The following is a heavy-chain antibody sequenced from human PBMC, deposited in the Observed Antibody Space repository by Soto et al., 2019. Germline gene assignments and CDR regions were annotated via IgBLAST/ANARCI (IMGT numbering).Heavy chain of an antibody. CDR1: GYTFTSYY. CDR3: ARGRTIFGVVIITTYSDY. V-gene: IGHV1-46*01. Sequence: ASVKVSCKASGYTFTSYYMHWVRQAPGQGLEWMGVINPSGGSTSYAQKFQGRVTMTRDTSTSTVYMELSSLRSEDTAVYYFARGRTIFGVVIITTYSDYWGQGTLVTVSS. D-gene: IGHD3-3*01. J-gene: IGHJ4*02. CDR2: INPSGGST.